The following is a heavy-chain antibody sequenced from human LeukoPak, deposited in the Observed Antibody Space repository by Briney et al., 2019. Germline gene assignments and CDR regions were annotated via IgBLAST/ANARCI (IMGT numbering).Heavy chain of an antibody. CDR2: INPNSGGT. CDR3: ARYGSGSYFDP. CDR1: GYTFTAYY. J-gene: IGHJ5*02. Sequence: ASVKVSCKASGYTFTAYYMHWVRQAPGQGLEWMGWINPNSGGTKYAQKFQGRVTMTRDTSISTAYMEVSRLTSDDTAVYYCARYGSGSYFDPWGQGTLVTVSS. V-gene: IGHV1-2*02. D-gene: IGHD6-25*01.